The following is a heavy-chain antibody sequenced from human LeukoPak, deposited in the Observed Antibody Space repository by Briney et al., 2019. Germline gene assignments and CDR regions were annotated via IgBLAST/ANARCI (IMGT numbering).Heavy chain of an antibody. CDR1: GGSFSAYY. Sequence: PSETLSLTCAVYGGSFSAYYWSWIRQPPGKGLEWIGEINHSGSTNYNPSLKRRVTISVDTSQNQFSVRLSSVTAADTAVYYCARGRYLTTGGGAAAGFLDYWGQGTLVTVSS. J-gene: IGHJ4*02. D-gene: IGHD6-13*01. CDR3: ARGRYLTTGGGAAAGFLDY. CDR2: INHSGST. V-gene: IGHV4-34*01.